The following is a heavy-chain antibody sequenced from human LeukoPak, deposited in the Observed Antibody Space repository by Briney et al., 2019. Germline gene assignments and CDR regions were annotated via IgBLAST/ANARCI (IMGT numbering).Heavy chain of an antibody. CDR1: GYTFTGYY. Sequence: GASVKVSCKASGYTFTGYYMHWVRQAPGQGLEWMGWINPNSGGTNYAQKFQGWVTMTRDTSISTAYMELSRLRSDDTAVYYCASGLIVAGPYYYYGMDVWGQGTTVTVSS. CDR2: INPNSGGT. CDR3: ASGLIVAGPYYYYGMDV. V-gene: IGHV1-2*04. J-gene: IGHJ6*02. D-gene: IGHD3-22*01.